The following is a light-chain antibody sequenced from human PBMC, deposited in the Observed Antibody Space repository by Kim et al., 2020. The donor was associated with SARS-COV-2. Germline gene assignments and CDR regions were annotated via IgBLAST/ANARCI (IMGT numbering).Light chain of an antibody. CDR2: DAS. J-gene: IGKJ2*03. Sequence: LSPGDRATLSCRASQNIDTYLAWYQQRPGQAPRLLVYDASNRATGVPDRFSGSGSGTDFTLTISSLEPEDFAVYYCQQYGSSPLYSFGQGTKLEI. CDR1: QNIDTY. V-gene: IGKV3-20*01. CDR3: QQYGSSPLYS.